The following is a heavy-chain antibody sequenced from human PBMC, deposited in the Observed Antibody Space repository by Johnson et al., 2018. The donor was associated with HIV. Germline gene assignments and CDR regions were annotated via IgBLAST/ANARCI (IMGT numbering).Heavy chain of an antibody. CDR3: AKDMGSSWYDPWDSFDI. CDR2: LSWNRGSV. J-gene: IGHJ3*02. D-gene: IGHD6-13*01. V-gene: IGHV3-9*01. CDR1: GFTFSTYA. Sequence: VQLVESGGGVVQPGRSLRLSCAASGFTFSTYAMHWVRQVPGKGLEWVSGLSWNRGSVGYADSVKGRFSISRDKDKNSLNLQMNSLRAEYTAVYYGAKDMGSSWYDPWDSFDIWGQWTMVTVSS.